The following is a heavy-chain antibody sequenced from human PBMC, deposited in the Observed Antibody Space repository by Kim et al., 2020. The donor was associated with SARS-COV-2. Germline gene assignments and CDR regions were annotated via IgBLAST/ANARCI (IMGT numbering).Heavy chain of an antibody. J-gene: IGHJ4*02. CDR3: AGPDSKDGYNFGY. D-gene: IGHD4-4*01. CDR1: NGSISSSSHY. CDR2: IYYSGST. Sequence: SETLSLTCTVSNGSISSSSHYWGWIRQPPGKGLEWIGSIYYSGSTYYNPSLESRVTIFVETSKNQFSLKLSSVTAADTAVYYCAGPDSKDGYNFGYWGQGTLVTVSS. V-gene: IGHV4-39*01.